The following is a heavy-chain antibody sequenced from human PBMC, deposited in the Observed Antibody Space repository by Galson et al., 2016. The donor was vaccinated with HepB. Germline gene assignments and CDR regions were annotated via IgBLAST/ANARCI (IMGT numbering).Heavy chain of an antibody. CDR1: GFLFNFYS. Sequence: SLRLSCAASGFLFNFYSMNWVRQSPRKGLEWLAYISGSGTTTIYADSVRGRFTISRDNAKNSFSLQMKNLRAEDTAVYYCARGIEEATALLHCFDYWGRGSLVSVSS. J-gene: IGHJ4*02. CDR3: ARGIEEATALLHCFDY. D-gene: IGHD2-21*02. CDR2: ISGSGTTT. V-gene: IGHV3-48*04.